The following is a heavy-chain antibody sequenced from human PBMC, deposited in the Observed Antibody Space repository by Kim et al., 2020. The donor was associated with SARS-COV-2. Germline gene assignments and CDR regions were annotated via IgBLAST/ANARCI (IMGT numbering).Heavy chain of an antibody. CDR1: GYSFSSYA. CDR3: ARDSQDFDAFDI. Sequence: ASVKVSCKASGYSFSSYAVNWVRQVPGQGLEWMGGIDTNTGNPTYAQGFIGRFVYSLDTSVSTAFLQISSLQPEDTAVYYCARDSQDFDAFDIWGQGTMVTVSS. CDR2: IDTNTGNP. D-gene: IGHD2-15*01. V-gene: IGHV7-4-1*02. J-gene: IGHJ3*02.